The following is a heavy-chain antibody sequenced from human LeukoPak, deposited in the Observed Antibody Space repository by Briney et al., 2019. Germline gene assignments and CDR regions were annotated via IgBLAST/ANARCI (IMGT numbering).Heavy chain of an antibody. CDR3: AELGITMIGGV. Sequence: GGSLRLSCAASGFTFSRYWMSWVRQAPGKGLEWVSYISSSGSTIYYADSMKGRFTISRDNAKNSLYLQMNSLRAEDTAVYYCAELGITMIGGVWGKGTTVTISS. CDR2: ISSSGSTI. V-gene: IGHV3-48*03. CDR1: GFTFSRYW. J-gene: IGHJ6*04. D-gene: IGHD3-10*02.